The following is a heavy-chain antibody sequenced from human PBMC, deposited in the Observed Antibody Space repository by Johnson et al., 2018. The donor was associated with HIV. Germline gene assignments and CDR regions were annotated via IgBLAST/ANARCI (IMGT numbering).Heavy chain of an antibody. CDR3: ARTTRYFDCDAFDI. Sequence: VQLLESGGGVVQPGRSLRLSCAASGFTFSNYPIQWVRQAPGKGLEWVGRIRNRVRSYSTDYAASVTGRFTISRDNSKNTLYLQMNSLRAEDTAVYYCARTTRYFDCDAFDIWGQGTMVTVSS. CDR1: GFTFSNYP. CDR2: IRNRVRSYST. J-gene: IGHJ3*02. V-gene: IGHV3-72*01. D-gene: IGHD3-9*01.